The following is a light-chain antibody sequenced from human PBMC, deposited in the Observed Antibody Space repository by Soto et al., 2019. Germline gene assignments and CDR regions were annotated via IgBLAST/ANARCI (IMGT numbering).Light chain of an antibody. V-gene: IGKV1-5*03. Sequence: DIQMTQSPSTLSASVVDRVTITCRASESISGWLAWYQQKPGKAPKLVIFKASTLESGVPSRFSGSGSGTEFTLSISSLQPDDFATYYCQQYNSYPRTFGQGTKVEIK. J-gene: IGKJ1*01. CDR2: KAS. CDR3: QQYNSYPRT. CDR1: ESISGW.